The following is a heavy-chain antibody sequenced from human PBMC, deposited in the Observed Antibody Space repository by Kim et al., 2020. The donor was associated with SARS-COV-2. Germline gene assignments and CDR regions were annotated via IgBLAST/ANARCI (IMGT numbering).Heavy chain of an antibody. CDR3: ARDPVARSYYYDSSGYLDYYYYGMDV. CDR2: ISSSSTI. V-gene: IGHV3-48*02. Sequence: GGSLRLSCAASGFTFSSYSMNWVRQAPGKGLEWVSYISSSSTIYYADSVKGRFTISRDNAKNSLYLQMNSLRDEDTAVYYCARDPVARSYYYDSSGYLDYYYYGMDVWGQGTTVTVSS. D-gene: IGHD3-22*01. J-gene: IGHJ6*02. CDR1: GFTFSSYS.